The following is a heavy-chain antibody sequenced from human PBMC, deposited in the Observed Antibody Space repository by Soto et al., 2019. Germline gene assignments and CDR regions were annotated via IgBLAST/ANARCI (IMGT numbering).Heavy chain of an antibody. J-gene: IGHJ6*02. Sequence: EVQLVESGGGLFRPGGSLGLPVEASGFTFGNSDRHWFRQGTGKGLEWVSGISAAGDPDYADSVEGRFTISRENAQNSFFLQMNSLRVGDTAVYYCARTDRDFYGLDVWGQGTTVIVSS. CDR3: ARTDRDFYGLDV. CDR2: ISAAGDP. CDR1: GFTFGNSD. V-gene: IGHV3-13*05.